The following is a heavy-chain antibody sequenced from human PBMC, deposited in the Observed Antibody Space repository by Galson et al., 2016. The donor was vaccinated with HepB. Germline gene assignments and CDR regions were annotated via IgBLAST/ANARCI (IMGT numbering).Heavy chain of an antibody. D-gene: IGHD1-14*01. CDR2: ITGTAFGGST. CDR1: GFTSVDYG. V-gene: IGHV3-49*03. CDR3: SRAAEPNYYYYYMDV. J-gene: IGHJ6*03. Sequence: SLIFSCATSGFTSVDYGISCFRQAPGKGREWVGFITGTAFGGSTEYDPSVKGRFTISRDDSRSVAYLQMNSLKTEDTAMYYCSRAAEPNYYYYYMDVWGKGATVTVSS.